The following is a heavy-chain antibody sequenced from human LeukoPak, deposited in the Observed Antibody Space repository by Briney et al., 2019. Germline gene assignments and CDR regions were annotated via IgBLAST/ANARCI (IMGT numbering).Heavy chain of an antibody. CDR3: AKGWELLYYYYGMDV. CDR2: ISYDGSNK. CDR1: GFTFSSYG. D-gene: IGHD1-26*01. Sequence: GGSLRLSCAASGFTFSSYGMHWVRQAPGKGLEWVAVISYDGSNKYYADSVKGRFTISRDNSKNTLYLQMNSLRAEDTAVYYCAKGWELLYYYYGMDVWGQGTTVTVSS. V-gene: IGHV3-30*18. J-gene: IGHJ6*02.